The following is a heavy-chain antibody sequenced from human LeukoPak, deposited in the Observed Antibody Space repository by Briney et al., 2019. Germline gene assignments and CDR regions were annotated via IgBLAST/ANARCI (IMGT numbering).Heavy chain of an antibody. CDR2: VSARHHA. V-gene: IGHV3-13*01. CDR1: RLTIGGHD. Sequence: PAGTLTLTCTSSRLTIGGHDKPSVRQTTQDRMHGVTAVSARHHAFYAGSVKVRFTVSREDAKNSLYLQINSLRAGHTAVYYCVREARRYHYTYFDYWGQGSLVTVSS. D-gene: IGHD4-11*01. CDR3: VREARRYHYTYFDY. J-gene: IGHJ4*02.